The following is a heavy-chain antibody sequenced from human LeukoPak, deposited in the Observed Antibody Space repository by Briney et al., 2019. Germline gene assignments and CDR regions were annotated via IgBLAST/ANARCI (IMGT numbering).Heavy chain of an antibody. V-gene: IGHV3-21*06. CDR1: GFTFRSYS. D-gene: IGHD3-10*01. CDR3: ARAAGELLPFDYFDY. CDR2: ISSSSSYI. J-gene: IGHJ4*02. Sequence: GGSLRLSCAASGFTFRSYSMKWVRQAPGKGLEWVSSISSSSSYIYYADSVKGRFTISRDNVKNSLYLQMHSLRAEDTAVYYCARAAGELLPFDYFDYWGQGTLVTVSS.